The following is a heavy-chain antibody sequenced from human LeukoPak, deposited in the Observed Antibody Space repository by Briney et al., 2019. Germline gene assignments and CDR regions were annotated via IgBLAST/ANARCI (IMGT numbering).Heavy chain of an antibody. CDR3: ARTIEGWTYGQRYHYMDV. CDR2: INTYNGNT. D-gene: IGHD3-10*01. V-gene: IGHV1-18*01. CDR1: GYTFIGYS. Sequence: ASVKVSCKASGYTFIGYSISWVRQAPGQGLEWMGWINTYNGNTNYAQKLQGRVTMTTDTSTSTAYMELRSLRSDDTAVYYCARTIEGWTYGQRYHYMDVWGKGTTVTISS. J-gene: IGHJ6*03.